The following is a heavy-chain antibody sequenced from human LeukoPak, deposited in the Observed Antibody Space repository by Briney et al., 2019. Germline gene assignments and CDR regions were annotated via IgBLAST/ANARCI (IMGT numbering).Heavy chain of an antibody. CDR2: IYVGGST. D-gene: IGHD3-10*01. Sequence: GGSLRLSCAASGFTVSSNDMSWVRQAPGKGLEWVSVIYVGGSTYYADSVKGRFTISRDNSKNTLYLQMNSLRAEDTAVYYCARDRGSGITTVRGVIRGYMDVWGKGTTVTVSS. CDR3: ARDRGSGITTVRGVIRGYMDV. V-gene: IGHV3-53*01. CDR1: GFTVSSND. J-gene: IGHJ6*03.